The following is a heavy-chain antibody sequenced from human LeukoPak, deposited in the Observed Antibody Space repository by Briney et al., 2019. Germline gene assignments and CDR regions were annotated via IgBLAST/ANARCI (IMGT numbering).Heavy chain of an antibody. CDR1: GGTFSSYA. CDR3: ARGPVGGYYGMDV. J-gene: IGHJ6*02. D-gene: IGHD3-3*01. V-gene: IGHV1-18*01. CDR2: ISAYNGNT. Sequence: VASVKVSCKASGGTFSSYAISWVRQAPGQGLEWMGWISAYNGNTNYAQKLQGRVTMTTDTSTSTAYMELRSLRSDDTAVYYCARGPVGGYYGMDVWGQGTTVTVSS.